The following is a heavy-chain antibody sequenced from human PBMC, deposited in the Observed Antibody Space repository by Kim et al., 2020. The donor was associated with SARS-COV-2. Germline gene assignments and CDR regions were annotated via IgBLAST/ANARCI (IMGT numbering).Heavy chain of an antibody. CDR2: IFSNDEK. CDR1: GFSLSNARMG. Sequence: SGPTLVKPTETLTLTCTVSGFSLSNARMGVSWIRQPPGKALEWLAHIFSNDEKSYSTSLKSRLTISKDTSKSQVVLTMTNMDPVDTATYYCARISADYGDYGFFDYWGQGTLVTVSS. D-gene: IGHD4-17*01. J-gene: IGHJ4*02. V-gene: IGHV2-26*01. CDR3: ARISADYGDYGFFDY.